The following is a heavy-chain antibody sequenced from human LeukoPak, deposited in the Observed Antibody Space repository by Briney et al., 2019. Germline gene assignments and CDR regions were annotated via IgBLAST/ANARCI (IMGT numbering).Heavy chain of an antibody. CDR3: AKDLRISLGTYGSHYYYGMDV. J-gene: IGHJ6*02. CDR2: ISYDGSNK. CDR1: GFTFSSYG. V-gene: IGHV3-30*18. D-gene: IGHD3-10*01. Sequence: QPGGSLRLSCGASGFTFSSYGMHWVRQAPGKGLEWVAGISYDGSNKYYADSVKGRFTISRDNSKNTLYLQMNSLRAEDTAVYYCAKDLRISLGTYGSHYYYGMDVWGQGTTVIVSS.